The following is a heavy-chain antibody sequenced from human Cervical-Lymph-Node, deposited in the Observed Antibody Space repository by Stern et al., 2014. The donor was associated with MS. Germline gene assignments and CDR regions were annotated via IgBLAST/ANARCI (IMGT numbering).Heavy chain of an antibody. V-gene: IGHV3-33*01. CDR3: ARGRNVGVNYYFDY. D-gene: IGHD3-16*01. CDR2: IWADGSKP. CDR1: GFTFSGYG. Sequence: QDQLVESGGGVVQPGKSLRLSCVASGFTFSGYGMHWVRQAPGKGLEWVAFIWADGSKPSYADSVQGRFTIARDNLQNTLHLHMNNVTAADTARYYCARGRNVGVNYYFDYWGQGSLVTVSS. J-gene: IGHJ4*02.